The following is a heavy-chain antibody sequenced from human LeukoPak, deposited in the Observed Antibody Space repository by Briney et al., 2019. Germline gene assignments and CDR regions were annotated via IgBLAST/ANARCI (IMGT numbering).Heavy chain of an antibody. CDR2: IYGSGAGI. CDR1: GFTFGTYA. V-gene: IGHV3-23*01. CDR3: AKDRELDGRWNFDF. J-gene: IGHJ4*02. Sequence: PGGSLRLSCVGFGFTFGTYAMNWVRQAPGKGLEWLAGIYGSGAGIYYADSVRGRFTISRDNSKNTLYLQMNSLRADDAAIYYCAKDRELDGRWNFDFWGQGTLVTVSS. D-gene: IGHD1-1*01.